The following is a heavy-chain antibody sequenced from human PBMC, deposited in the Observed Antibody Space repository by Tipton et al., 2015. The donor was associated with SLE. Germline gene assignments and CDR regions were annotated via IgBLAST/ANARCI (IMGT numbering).Heavy chain of an antibody. CDR1: DGSISDYY. V-gene: IGHV4-4*07. J-gene: IGHJ4*02. D-gene: IGHD3-16*01. Sequence: TLSLTCTVSDGSISDYYWTWIRQPAGEGLEWIGRIYASGSTNYNPSLRSRAAMSVDTSQNQFSLRLSSVTAADTAVYYCARHAPGGVAVHFDYWGQGTLVTVSS. CDR2: IYASGST. CDR3: ARHAPGGVAVHFDY.